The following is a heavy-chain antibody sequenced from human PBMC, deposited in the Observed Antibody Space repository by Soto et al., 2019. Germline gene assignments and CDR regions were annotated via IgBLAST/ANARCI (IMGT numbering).Heavy chain of an antibody. V-gene: IGHV3-21*06. J-gene: IGHJ6*02. CDR2: ISGGGSYI. Sequence: GGFIRPQCRAAWGNFGDENRSRVRKVPGKGLEWVSGISGGGSYIFYADSVQGRFSISRDNAKNSLFLEMNSLRVEDTAVYYCARDSDCHSTSCFFPPHVWGQGTTVTVSS. CDR3: ARDSDCHSTSCFFPPHV. CDR1: WGNFGDEN. D-gene: IGHD2-2*01.